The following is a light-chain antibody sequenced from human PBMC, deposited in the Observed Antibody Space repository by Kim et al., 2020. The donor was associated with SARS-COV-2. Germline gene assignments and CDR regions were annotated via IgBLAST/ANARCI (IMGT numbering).Light chain of an antibody. CDR3: SSYTTSNSWV. Sequence: QSIPISCTGTSSDVGGYNYVSWYQQHPGKAPKLMIYDVSKRPSGVSNRFSGSKSGNTASLTVSGLQAEDEADYYCSSYTTSNSWVFGGGTQLTVL. V-gene: IGLV2-14*03. CDR2: DVS. J-gene: IGLJ3*02. CDR1: SSDVGGYNY.